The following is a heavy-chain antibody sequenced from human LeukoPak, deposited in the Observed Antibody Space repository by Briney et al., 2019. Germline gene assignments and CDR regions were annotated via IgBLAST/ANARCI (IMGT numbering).Heavy chain of an antibody. CDR1: GGSISSGSYY. J-gene: IGHJ2*01. D-gene: IGHD3-22*01. CDR2: IYTSGST. V-gene: IGHV4-61*02. CDR3: ARDRFTMRRHKDWYFDL. Sequence: SETLSLTCTVSGGSISSGSYYWSWIRQPAGKGLEWIGRIYTSGSTNYNPSLKSRVTISVDTSKNQFSLKLSSVTAADTAVYYCARDRFTMRRHKDWYFDLWGRGTLVTVSS.